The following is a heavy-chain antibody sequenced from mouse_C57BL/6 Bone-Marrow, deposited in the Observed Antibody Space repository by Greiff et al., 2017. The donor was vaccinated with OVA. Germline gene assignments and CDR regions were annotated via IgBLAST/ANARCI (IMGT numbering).Heavy chain of an antibody. CDR2: IYPRSGNT. CDR1: GYTFTSYG. Sequence: QVQLQQSGAELARPGASVKLSCKASGYTFTSYGISWVKQRTGQGLEWIGEIYPRSGNTYYNEKFKGKATLTADKSSSTAYMALRSLTSEDSAVYFCARIYYYGSRRSPYAMDYWGQGTSVTVSS. V-gene: IGHV1-81*01. D-gene: IGHD1-1*01. CDR3: ARIYYYGSRRSPYAMDY. J-gene: IGHJ4*01.